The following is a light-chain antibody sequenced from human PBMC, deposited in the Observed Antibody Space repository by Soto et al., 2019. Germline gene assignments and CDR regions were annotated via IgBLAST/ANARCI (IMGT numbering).Light chain of an antibody. CDR1: SGHRSYI. J-gene: IGLJ3*02. CDR2: VEGSGGY. Sequence: QPVLTQSSSASVSLGSSVNLTCTLSSGHRSYIIAWHQQQPGKAPRYLMKVEGSGGYNKGSGIPDRFSGSSSGADRYLTISNLQSEDEADYFCETWDSSTRVFGGGTQLTVL. CDR3: ETWDSSTRV. V-gene: IGLV4-60*03.